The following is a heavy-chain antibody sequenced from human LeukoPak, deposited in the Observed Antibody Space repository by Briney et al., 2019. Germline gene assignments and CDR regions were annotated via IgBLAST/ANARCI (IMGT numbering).Heavy chain of an antibody. CDR3: ARASYTGYSSSWYGSRIYSFVY. Sequence: GGSLRLSCAASGFTFSSYWMSWVRQAPGKGLEWVSNIKQDGSDKYYADSVKGRFTISRDNAKNSLYLQMNSLRAEDTAVYYCARASYTGYSSSWYGSRIYSFVYWGQGTLVTVSS. CDR1: GFTFSSYW. CDR2: IKQDGSDK. J-gene: IGHJ4*02. D-gene: IGHD6-13*01. V-gene: IGHV3-7*04.